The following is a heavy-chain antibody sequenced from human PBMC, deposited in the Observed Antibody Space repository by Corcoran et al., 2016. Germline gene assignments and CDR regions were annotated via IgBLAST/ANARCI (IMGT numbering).Heavy chain of an antibody. Sequence: QVQLQQWGAGLLKPSETLSLTCAVYGGSFSGYYWSWIRQPPGKGLEWIGEINHSGSTNYNPSLKSRVTISVDTSKNQFSLKLSSVTAADTAVYDCAGGGITGTLVGWGQGTLVTVAS. D-gene: IGHD1-20*01. V-gene: IGHV4-34*01. CDR1: GGSFSGYY. CDR2: INHSGST. CDR3: AGGGITGTLVG. J-gene: IGHJ4*02.